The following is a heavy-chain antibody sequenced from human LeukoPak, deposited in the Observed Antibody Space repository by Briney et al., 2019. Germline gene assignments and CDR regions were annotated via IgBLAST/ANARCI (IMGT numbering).Heavy chain of an antibody. CDR2: IYHSGST. CDR1: GGSISSGGYS. J-gene: IGHJ3*01. Sequence: SETLSLTCAVSGGSISSGGYSWRWLRQPPGTGLEWIGYIYHSGSTYYNPSLKSRVTISVDRSKNQFSLKLSSVTAADTAVYYCARETSDYGDVDAFDFWGQGTMVTVSS. D-gene: IGHD4-17*01. CDR3: ARETSDYGDVDAFDF. V-gene: IGHV4-30-2*01.